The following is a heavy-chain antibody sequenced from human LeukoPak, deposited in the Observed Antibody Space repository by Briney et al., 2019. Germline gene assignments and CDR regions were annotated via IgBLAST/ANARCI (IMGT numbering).Heavy chain of an antibody. CDR3: AASYGSGSYYPIHDY. CDR2: IYYSRST. J-gene: IGHJ4*02. CDR1: GSSISSYY. D-gene: IGHD3-10*01. V-gene: IGHV4-59*01. Sequence: SETLSLTCTVSGSSISSYYWSWIRQPPGKGLEWIGYIYYSRSTNHNPSLKSRVTISVDTSKNQFSLKLSSVTAADTAVYYCAASYGSGSYYPIHDYWGQGTLVTVSS.